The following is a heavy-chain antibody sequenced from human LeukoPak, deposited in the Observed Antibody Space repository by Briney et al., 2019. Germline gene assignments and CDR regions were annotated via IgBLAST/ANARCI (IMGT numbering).Heavy chain of an antibody. Sequence: GGSLRLSCAASGFTFSSYGMHWVRQAPGKGLEWVAVVSYDGSNKYYADSVKGRFTISRENSQNTLYLQMNSLRAEDTAVYYCAKDSLILKYYYDSSGYYDYFDYWGQGTLVTVSS. CDR3: AKDSLILKYYYDSSGYYDYFDY. CDR2: VSYDGSNK. J-gene: IGHJ4*02. CDR1: GFTFSSYG. V-gene: IGHV3-30*18. D-gene: IGHD3-22*01.